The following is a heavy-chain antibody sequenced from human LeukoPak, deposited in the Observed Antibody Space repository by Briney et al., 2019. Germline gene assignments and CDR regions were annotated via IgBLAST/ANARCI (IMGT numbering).Heavy chain of an antibody. J-gene: IGHJ6*03. D-gene: IGHD3-16*01. CDR1: GFTFSRLG. Sequence: GRSLPLSCAASGFTFSRLGMQWVRPAPGKGLEWVAVIHNDGTQVQYADSVKGRFTISKDNSQNTLYLQMNNLRDDDTAVYYCAKEGDEFRGYLDVWGKGTTVTVSS. V-gene: IGHV3-33*06. CDR3: AKEGDEFRGYLDV. CDR2: IHNDGTQV.